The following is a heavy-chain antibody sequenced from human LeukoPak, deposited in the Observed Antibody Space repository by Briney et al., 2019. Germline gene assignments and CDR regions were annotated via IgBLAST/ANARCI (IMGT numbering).Heavy chain of an antibody. CDR3: AKSPGQIQLDYFDY. D-gene: IGHD1-1*01. J-gene: IGHJ4*02. Sequence: PGGSLRLSCAASGFTFNNYAMSWVRQAPGMGLEWVSTISGSGVTTYYADSVRGRFTISRDNSKATLYLQLDSLRPEDMAIYYCAKSPGQIQLDYFDYWGQGTLVTVS. CDR1: GFTFNNYA. V-gene: IGHV3-23*01. CDR2: ISGSGVTT.